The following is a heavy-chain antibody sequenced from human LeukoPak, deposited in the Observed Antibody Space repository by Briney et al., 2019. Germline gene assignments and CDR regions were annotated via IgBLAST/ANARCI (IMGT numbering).Heavy chain of an antibody. V-gene: IGHV3-33*01. J-gene: IGHJ4*02. CDR2: IWYDGRTK. CDR1: GFTFSNYG. Sequence: GGSLRLSCEVSGFTFSNYGMHWVRQAPGKGLEWLALIWYDGRTKFHADSVKGRSTISRDNSANTLYLQMSSLRVEDTAVYYCAREWGRIAVAGGPGYWGQGARVTVSS. D-gene: IGHD6-19*01. CDR3: AREWGRIAVAGGPGY.